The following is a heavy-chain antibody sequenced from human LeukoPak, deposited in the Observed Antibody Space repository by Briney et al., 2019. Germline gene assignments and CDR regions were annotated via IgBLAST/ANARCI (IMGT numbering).Heavy chain of an antibody. CDR3: ARYPTGWYLDY. J-gene: IGHJ4*02. CDR1: GDSFSSSTPA. Sequence: SQTLSLTCAISGDSFSSSTPAWNSVTQSPSRGLEWQERTYYRSKWYSDYAVSVRGRITINPDTSKNQFSLQLSSVTPEDTAVYYCARYPTGWYLDYWGQGTLVTVSS. CDR2: TYYRSKWYS. D-gene: IGHD6-19*01. V-gene: IGHV6-1*01.